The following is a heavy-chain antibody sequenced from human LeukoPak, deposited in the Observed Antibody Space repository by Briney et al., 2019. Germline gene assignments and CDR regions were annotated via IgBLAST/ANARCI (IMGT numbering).Heavy chain of an antibody. J-gene: IGHJ6*03. CDR2: ISGSGGST. CDR3: AKRGRTVTTAYYYYYMDV. Sequence: PGGSLRLSCAASGFTFSSYAMSWVRQAPGKGLEWVSAISGSGGSTYYADSVKGRFTIFRDNSKNTLYLQMNSLRAEDTAVYYCAKRGRTVTTAYYYYYMDVWGKGTTVTVSS. CDR1: GFTFSSYA. V-gene: IGHV3-23*01. D-gene: IGHD4-11*01.